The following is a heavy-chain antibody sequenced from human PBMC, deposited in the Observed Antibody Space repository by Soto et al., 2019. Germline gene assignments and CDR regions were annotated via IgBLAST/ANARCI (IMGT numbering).Heavy chain of an antibody. Sequence: LRLSCAASGFNFSGSAIHWVRQASGRGLEWVGRIRSRANNYATSSAASVKGRFKFSRDDSKNTAYLQMSTLKTEDTAVYYCNRGQGAPIGDYYDHGMDVWGQGTTVTVSS. CDR3: NRGQGAPIGDYYDHGMDV. J-gene: IGHJ6*02. V-gene: IGHV3-73*01. CDR2: IRSRANNYAT. D-gene: IGHD2-2*02. CDR1: GFNFSGSA.